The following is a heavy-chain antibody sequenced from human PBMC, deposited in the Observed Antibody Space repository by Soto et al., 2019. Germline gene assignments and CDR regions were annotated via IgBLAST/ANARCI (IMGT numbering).Heavy chain of an antibody. CDR3: ARDRYGMDV. CDR1: GGSIISYY. J-gene: IGHJ6*02. CDR2: IYYSGST. Sequence: SETLSLTCTVSGGSIISYYWSWIRQPPGKGLEWIGYIYYSGSTNYNPSLKSRVTISVGTSKNQFSLKLSSVTAADTAVYYCARDRYGMDVWGQGTTVTVSS. V-gene: IGHV4-59*01.